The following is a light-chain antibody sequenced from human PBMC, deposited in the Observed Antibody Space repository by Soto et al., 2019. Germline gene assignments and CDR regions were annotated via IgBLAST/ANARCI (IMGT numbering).Light chain of an antibody. J-gene: IGKJ1*01. CDR1: QSISNY. V-gene: IGKV1-39*01. CDR2: AAS. Sequence: DIQMTQSPSFLSASVGDRVTITCRASQSISNYLNWYQYKPGKAPKLLIYAASSLQSGVPSRFSGSGSAKDFNLTITSLQPEDFATYYCQQSYSSPWTFGQGTKVEIK. CDR3: QQSYSSPWT.